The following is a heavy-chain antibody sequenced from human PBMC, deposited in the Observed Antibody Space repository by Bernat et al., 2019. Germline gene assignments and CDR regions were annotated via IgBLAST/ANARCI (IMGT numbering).Heavy chain of an antibody. CDR1: GFTFGDYA. J-gene: IGHJ2*01. Sequence: EVQLVESGGGLVQPGRSLRLSCTASGFTFGDYAMSWFRQAPGKGLEWVGFIRSKAYGGTTEYAASVKGRFTIARDDCKSIAYLQMNSLKTEDTAVYYCTSQRWLKRNWYFDLWGRGTLVTVSS. CDR3: TSQRWLKRNWYFDL. D-gene: IGHD5-24*01. CDR2: IRSKAYGGTT. V-gene: IGHV3-49*03.